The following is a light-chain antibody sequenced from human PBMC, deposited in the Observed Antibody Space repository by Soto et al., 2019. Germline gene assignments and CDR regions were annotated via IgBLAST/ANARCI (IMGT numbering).Light chain of an antibody. Sequence: DIQMTQSPSSLSASVGDRVTITCRASQNINNYLHWYQQKPGKAPKLLIYAASSLESGVPSRFSGSGSGTDFTLTIRSLQPEDFATYYCQQSYSTPPFTFGQGTKLEFK. CDR1: QNINNY. V-gene: IGKV1-39*01. J-gene: IGKJ2*01. CDR3: QQSYSTPPFT. CDR2: AAS.